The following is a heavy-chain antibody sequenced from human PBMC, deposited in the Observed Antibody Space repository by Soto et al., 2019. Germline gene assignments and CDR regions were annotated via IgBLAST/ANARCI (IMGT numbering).Heavy chain of an antibody. V-gene: IGHV3-66*01. CDR3: TQEELGRDH. Sequence: ELQLVESGGGLVKPGGSLRLSCAASGSTVSTNYMSWVRQAPGKGLECVAILYMSGNSYYADSVRGRFTISRDTSKRTLSLQMGSLRAGDTAVYYCTQEELGRDHWGQGTLVTVSS. D-gene: IGHD7-27*01. CDR1: GSTVSTNY. CDR2: LYMSGNS. J-gene: IGHJ4*02.